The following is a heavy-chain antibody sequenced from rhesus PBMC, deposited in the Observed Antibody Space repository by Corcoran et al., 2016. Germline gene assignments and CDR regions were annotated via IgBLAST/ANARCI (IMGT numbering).Heavy chain of an antibody. J-gene: IGHJ3*01. V-gene: IGHV4S10*01. D-gene: IGHD1-26*01. CDR1: GGSISYIFR. CDR3: ARFRGPTGSQAAFDF. CDR2: IYGSRSNT. Sequence: HVQLQESGPGVVKPSETLSLTCAVSGGSISYIFRWTCIRQPPGMGLESIGLIYGSRSNTNDSPSRTSRVTISKDTSKNQFSLKLSSVTAADAADYYCARFRGPTGSQAAFDFWGQGIRVTVSS.